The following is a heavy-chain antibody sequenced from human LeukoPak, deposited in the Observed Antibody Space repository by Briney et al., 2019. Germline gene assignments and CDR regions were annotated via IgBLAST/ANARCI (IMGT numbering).Heavy chain of an antibody. CDR1: GYTFTSYY. CDR3: ARGAPNYGGKRKAVQPAVDY. CDR2: INPSGGST. J-gene: IGHJ4*02. D-gene: IGHD4-23*01. Sequence: GASVKVSCKASGYTFTSYYMHWVRRAPGQGLEWMGIINPSGGSTSYAQKFQGRVTMTRDTSKNQFSLKLSSVTAADTAVYYCARGAPNYGGKRKAVQPAVDYWGQGTLVTVSS. V-gene: IGHV1-46*01.